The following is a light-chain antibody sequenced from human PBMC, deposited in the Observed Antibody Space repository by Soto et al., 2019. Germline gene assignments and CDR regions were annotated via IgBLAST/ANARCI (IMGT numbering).Light chain of an antibody. Sequence: QSVLTQPPSASGTPGQRVTISCSGSSSNIGSNYVSWYQQLPGTAPKLLIYDNNKRPSGIPDRFSGSKSGTSATLGITGLQTGDEADYYCGTWDSSLSAVVFGGGTKVTV. CDR3: GTWDSSLSAVV. CDR2: DNN. V-gene: IGLV1-51*01. CDR1: SSNIGSNY. J-gene: IGLJ2*01.